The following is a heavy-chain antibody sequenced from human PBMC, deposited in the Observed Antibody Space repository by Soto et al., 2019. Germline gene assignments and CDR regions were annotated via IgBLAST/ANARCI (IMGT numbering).Heavy chain of an antibody. D-gene: IGHD2-21*02. Sequence: QVQLQESGPGVVKPSETLSLTCTVPSGSIRTSYWSWIRQFPGKRLEWIAHIHNSGNTNSNPSLKSRVTISMDTPKNQISLRLTSVTAADTAMYYCARLQYTVVTPIDMWGQGTMVTVSS. V-gene: IGHV4-59*01. J-gene: IGHJ3*02. CDR3: ARLQYTVVTPIDM. CDR2: IHNSGNT. CDR1: SGSIRTSY.